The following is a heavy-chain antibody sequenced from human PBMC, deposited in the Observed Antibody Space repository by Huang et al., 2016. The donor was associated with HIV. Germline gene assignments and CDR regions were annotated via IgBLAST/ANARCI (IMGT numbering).Heavy chain of an antibody. CDR3: ARSEVLVTAVPFDH. D-gene: IGHD2-21*02. CDR2: IYPADSDT. Sequence: EVQLVQSEAEVKKPGESLKISCRGSGYSFTNYWIGWVRQRPGEGLDWMGVIYPADSDTRYSPSFQGQVTFSADKSTRTAYLQWSSLQASDTAIYYCARSEVLVTAVPFDHWGQGTLVTVSS. J-gene: IGHJ4*02. CDR1: GYSFTNYW. V-gene: IGHV5-51*03.